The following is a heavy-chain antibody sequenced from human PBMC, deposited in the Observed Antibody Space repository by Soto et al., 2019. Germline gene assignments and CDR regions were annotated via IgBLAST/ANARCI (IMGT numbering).Heavy chain of an antibody. CDR1: GYTFTGYY. D-gene: IGHD1-26*01. CDR2: INPNSGGT. Sequence: GASLKFSCKASGYTFTGYYMHWVRQAPGQGLEWMGWINPNSGGTNYAQKFQGWVTMTRDTSISTVYMELSSLRSEDTAVYYCARQWELSGYYYGMDVWGQGTTVNVSS. J-gene: IGHJ6*02. V-gene: IGHV1-2*04. CDR3: ARQWELSGYYYGMDV.